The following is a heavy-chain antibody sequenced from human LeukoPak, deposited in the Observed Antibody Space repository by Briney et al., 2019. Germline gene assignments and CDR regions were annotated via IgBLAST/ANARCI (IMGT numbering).Heavy chain of an antibody. CDR3: ARDFTIFASGD. CDR1: GFTFNSYN. Sequence: GGSLRLSCAASGFTFNSYNMNWVRQAPGKGLEWVSSISSSSSYIYYADSVKGRFTISRDNAKNSLYLQMNSLRAEDTAVYYCARDFTIFASGDWGQGTLVTVSS. V-gene: IGHV3-21*01. D-gene: IGHD3-3*01. J-gene: IGHJ4*02. CDR2: ISSSSSYI.